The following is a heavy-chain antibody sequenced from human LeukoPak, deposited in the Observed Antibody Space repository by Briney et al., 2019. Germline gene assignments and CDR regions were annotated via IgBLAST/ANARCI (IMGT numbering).Heavy chain of an antibody. CDR2: IYYSGST. V-gene: IGHV4-61*08. Sequence: SETLSLTCTVSGGSISSGGYYWSWIRQHPGKGLEWIGYIYYSGSTNYNPSLKSRVTISVDTSKNQFSLKLSSVTAADTAVYYCARYCSGGSCPVPYYYYGMDVWGQGTTVTVSS. J-gene: IGHJ6*02. D-gene: IGHD2-15*01. CDR1: GGSISSGGYY. CDR3: ARYCSGGSCPVPYYYYGMDV.